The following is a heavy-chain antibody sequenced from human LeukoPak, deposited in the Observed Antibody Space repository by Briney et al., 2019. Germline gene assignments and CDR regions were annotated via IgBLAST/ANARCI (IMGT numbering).Heavy chain of an antibody. V-gene: IGHV1-2*02. D-gene: IGHD2-15*01. CDR2: INPNSGGT. Sequence: ASVTVSCKASGYTFTGYYMHWVRQAPGQGLEWMGWINPNSGGTNYAQKFQGRVTMTRDTSISTAYMELSRLRSDDTAVYYCARDRVHCSGGSCYDPVFDYWGQGTLVTVSS. J-gene: IGHJ4*02. CDR3: ARDRVHCSGGSCYDPVFDY. CDR1: GYTFTGYY.